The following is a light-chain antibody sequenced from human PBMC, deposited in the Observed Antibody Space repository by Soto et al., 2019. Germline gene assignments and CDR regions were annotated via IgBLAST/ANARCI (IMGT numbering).Light chain of an antibody. V-gene: IGKV1-33*01. CDR3: QQYNNLPLT. J-gene: IGKJ4*01. CDR2: DAS. CDR1: QGIRED. Sequence: DIQMTQSPSSLSASVGDRVTITCQASQGIREDLNWYQQKAGKAPQLLIYDASNMETGVPSRFTGSGSGTDFTFTISSLQPEDIATYFCQQYNNLPLTFGGGTKVEI.